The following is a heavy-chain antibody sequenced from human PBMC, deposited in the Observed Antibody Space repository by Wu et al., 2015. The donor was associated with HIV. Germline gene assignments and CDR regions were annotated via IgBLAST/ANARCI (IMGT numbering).Heavy chain of an antibody. CDR1: GTSVSSDYY. J-gene: IGHJ4*02. CDR3: ARHALYYGSGSSPFDY. D-gene: IGHD3-10*01. CDR2: LYHTGST. V-gene: IGHV4-38-2*01. Sequence: QVQLQESGPGLVKPSETLSLTCVVSGTSVSSDYYWGWIRQTPGKGLEWIGTLYHTGSTYYNPSLKSRVTISVDTSQNHFSLKLNSVTAADTAVYYCARHALYYGSGSSPFDYWGQGTLVTVSS.